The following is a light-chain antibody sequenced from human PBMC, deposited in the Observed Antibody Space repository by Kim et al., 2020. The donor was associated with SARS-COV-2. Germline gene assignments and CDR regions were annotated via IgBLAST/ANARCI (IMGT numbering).Light chain of an antibody. V-gene: IGKV1-5*01. CDR2: DAS. CDR3: QEYASYSDT. J-gene: IGKJ2*01. CDR1: QRITSC. Sequence: DIQMTQSPSSLSASVGDRVTITCRASQRITSCLAWYQQKPGKVPKLLIYDASSLESGVPSRFSGGGSGTEFSLTISSLQPDDFATYCYQEYASYSDTCGLGTSLEIK.